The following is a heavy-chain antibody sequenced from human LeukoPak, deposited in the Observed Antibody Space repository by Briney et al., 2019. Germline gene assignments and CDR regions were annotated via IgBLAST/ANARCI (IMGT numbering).Heavy chain of an antibody. CDR2: ISAYNGNT. Sequence: VASVKVSCKASGYTFTSYGISWVRQAPGQGLEWMGWISAYNGNTNYAQKLQGRVTMTTDTSTSTAYMELRSLRSDDTAVYYCARDQLLLRFGEQILIGPWGQGTLVTVSS. CDR3: ARDQLLLRFGEQILIGP. D-gene: IGHD3-10*01. V-gene: IGHV1-18*01. J-gene: IGHJ5*02. CDR1: GYTFTSYG.